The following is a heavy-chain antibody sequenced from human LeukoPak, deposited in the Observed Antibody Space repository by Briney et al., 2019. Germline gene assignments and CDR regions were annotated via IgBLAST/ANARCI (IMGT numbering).Heavy chain of an antibody. J-gene: IGHJ3*02. CDR2: INPSGGST. D-gene: IGHD3-22*01. Sequence: ASVKVSCKASGYTFTSYYMHWVRQAPGQGLEWMGIINPSGGSTSYAQKFQGRVTMSVDTSKNQFSLKLSSVTAADTAVYYCARERDYYDSSGYPLPAFDIWGQGTMVTVSS. V-gene: IGHV1-46*01. CDR3: ARERDYYDSSGYPLPAFDI. CDR1: GYTFTSYY.